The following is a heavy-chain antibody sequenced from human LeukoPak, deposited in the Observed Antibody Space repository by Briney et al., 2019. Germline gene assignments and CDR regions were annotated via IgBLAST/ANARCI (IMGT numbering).Heavy chain of an antibody. J-gene: IGHJ3*02. Sequence: SETLSLTCTVSGGSISSGSYYWSWIRQPAGTGLEWIGRIYTSGSTNYNPSLKSRVTISVDTSKNQFSLKLSSVTAADTAVYYCARDRATGYAGAFDIWGQGTMVTVSS. CDR3: ARDRATGYAGAFDI. CDR2: IYTSGST. CDR1: GGSISSGSYY. D-gene: IGHD3-9*01. V-gene: IGHV4-61*02.